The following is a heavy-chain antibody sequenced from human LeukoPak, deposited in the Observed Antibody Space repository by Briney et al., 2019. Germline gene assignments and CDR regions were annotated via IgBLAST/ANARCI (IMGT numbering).Heavy chain of an antibody. D-gene: IGHD3-22*01. V-gene: IGHV3-30*18. CDR3: AKDLLAAVVA. CDR2: ISYDGSNK. J-gene: IGHJ4*02. Sequence: GRSLRLSCAASGFTFSSYGMHWVRQAPGKGLEWVAVISYDGSNKYYADSVKGRFTISRDNPKNTLYLQMNSLRAEDTAVYYCAKDLLAAVVAWGQGTLVTVSS. CDR1: GFTFSSYG.